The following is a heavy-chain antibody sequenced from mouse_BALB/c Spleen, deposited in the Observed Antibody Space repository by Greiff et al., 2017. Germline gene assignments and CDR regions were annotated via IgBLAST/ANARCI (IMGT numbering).Heavy chain of an antibody. CDR2: ISTYYGDA. V-gene: IGHV1S137*01. CDR3: ARSGEVRREGYAMDY. D-gene: IGHD2-14*01. J-gene: IGHJ4*01. CDR1: GYTFPDYA. Sequence: VQLQQSGAELVRPGVSVKISCKGSGYTFPDYAMHWVKQSHAKSLEWIGVISTYYGDASYNQKFKGKATMTVDKSSSTAYMELARLTSEDSAIYYCARSGEVRREGYAMDYWGQGTSVTVSS.